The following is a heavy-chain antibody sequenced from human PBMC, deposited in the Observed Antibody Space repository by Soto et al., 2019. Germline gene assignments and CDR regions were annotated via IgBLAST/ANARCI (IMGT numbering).Heavy chain of an antibody. J-gene: IGHJ4*02. CDR3: ASWSYYYDSSGYYTPFDY. CDR2: IIPILGIA. V-gene: IGHV1-69*02. D-gene: IGHD3-22*01. Sequence: SVKVSCKASGGTFSSYTISWARQAPGQGLEWMGRIIPILGIANYAQKFQGRVTITADKSTSTAYMELSSLRSEDTALYYCASWSYYYDSSGYYTPFDYWGQGTPVTVSS. CDR1: GGTFSSYT.